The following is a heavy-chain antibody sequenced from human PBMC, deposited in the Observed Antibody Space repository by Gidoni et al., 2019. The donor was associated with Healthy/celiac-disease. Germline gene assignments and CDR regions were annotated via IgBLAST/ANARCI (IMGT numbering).Heavy chain of an antibody. CDR2: IIPIFGTA. D-gene: IGHD5-12*01. Sequence: QVQLVQSGAEVKKPGSSVKVSCKASGGTFSSYAISWVRQAPGQGLEWMGGIIPIFGTANYAQKFQGRVTITADKSTSTAYMELSSLRSEDTAVYYCARDLRDIVATINHYYYYYMDVWGKGTTVTVSS. CDR1: GGTFSSYA. CDR3: ARDLRDIVATINHYYYYYMDV. V-gene: IGHV1-69*06. J-gene: IGHJ6*03.